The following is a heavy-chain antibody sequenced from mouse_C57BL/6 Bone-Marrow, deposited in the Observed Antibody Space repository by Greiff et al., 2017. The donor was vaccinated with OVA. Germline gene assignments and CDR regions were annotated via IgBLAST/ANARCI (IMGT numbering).Heavy chain of an antibody. CDR3: ARPSYYYGSSLSY. D-gene: IGHD1-1*01. V-gene: IGHV5-17*01. Sequence: EVQGVESGGGLVKPGGSLKLSCAASGFTFSDYGMPWVRQAPEKGLEWVAYISSGSSTIYYADTVKGRFTISRDNAKNTLFLQMTSLRSEDTAMYDCARPSYYYGSSLSYWGQGTLVTVSA. CDR2: ISSGSSTI. CDR1: GFTFSDYG. J-gene: IGHJ3*01.